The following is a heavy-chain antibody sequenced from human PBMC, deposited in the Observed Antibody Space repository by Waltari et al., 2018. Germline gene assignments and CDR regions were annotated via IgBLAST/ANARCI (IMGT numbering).Heavy chain of an antibody. J-gene: IGHJ4*02. V-gene: IGHV3-7*01. CDR3: ARGGGHLPDY. Sequence: EAQLVESGGGLVQPGGSLRLSCAASGFTFSNSWMTWVRQAPGQGLGWVANINQDGSEKHYVDSVKGRFTISRDNAKNSLYLQMNSLGAEDTAVYYCARGGGHLPDYWGQGTLVTVSS. CDR1: GFTFSNSW. CDR2: INQDGSEK.